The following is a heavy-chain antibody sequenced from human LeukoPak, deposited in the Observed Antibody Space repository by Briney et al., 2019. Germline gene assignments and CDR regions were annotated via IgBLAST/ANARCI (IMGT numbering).Heavy chain of an antibody. CDR2: VNHSGST. D-gene: IGHD3-10*01. V-gene: IGHV4-34*01. CDR3: ARQILWFGVYYYYMDV. CDR1: GGSFSGYC. Sequence: SETLSLTCAVYGGSFSGYCWSWIRQPPGKGLEWIGEVNHSGSTNYNPSLKSRVTISVDTPKNQFSLKLSSVTAADTAVYYCARQILWFGVYYYYMDVWGKGTTVTVSS. J-gene: IGHJ6*03.